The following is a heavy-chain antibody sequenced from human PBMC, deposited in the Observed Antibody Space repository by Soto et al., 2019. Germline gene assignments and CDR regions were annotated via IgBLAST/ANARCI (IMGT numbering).Heavy chain of an antibody. V-gene: IGHV1-69*13. Sequence: SSVKVSCKASGGTFSSYAISWVGQAPVQGLEWMGWIIPIFATENYAQKFQGRGTITADESKSTAYMELSSLRSEDTAGYYCARDHHFWSGSSPRGFLYGMDVWGQ. D-gene: IGHD3-3*02. J-gene: IGHJ6*02. CDR2: IIPIFATE. CDR3: ARDHHFWSGSSPRGFLYGMDV. CDR1: GGTFSSYA.